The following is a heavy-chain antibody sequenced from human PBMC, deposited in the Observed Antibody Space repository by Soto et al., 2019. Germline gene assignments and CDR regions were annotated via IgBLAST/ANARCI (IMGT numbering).Heavy chain of an antibody. CDR1: GGSISSYY. CDR3: ARQDYDYYYGMDV. CDR2: IYYSGST. V-gene: IGHV4-59*08. Sequence: SETLSLTCTVSGGSISSYYWSWIRQPPGKGLEWIGYIYYSGSTNYNPSLKSRVTISVDTSKNQFSLKLSSVTAADTAVYYCARQDYDYYYGMDVWGQGTTVTVSS. J-gene: IGHJ6*02.